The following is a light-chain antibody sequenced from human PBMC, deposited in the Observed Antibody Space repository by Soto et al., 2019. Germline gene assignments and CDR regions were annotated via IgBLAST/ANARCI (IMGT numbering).Light chain of an antibody. Sequence: EIVLTQSPGTLSLSPGERATLSCRASQSVSSSNVAWFQQKPGQAPRHLIHGASRRATGIPDRFSGSGSGTDFTLTISRLEPEDFAVYYCQQYGTSPTTFGQGTNVEIK. CDR2: GAS. CDR3: QQYGTSPTT. CDR1: QSVSSSN. V-gene: IGKV3-20*01. J-gene: IGKJ1*01.